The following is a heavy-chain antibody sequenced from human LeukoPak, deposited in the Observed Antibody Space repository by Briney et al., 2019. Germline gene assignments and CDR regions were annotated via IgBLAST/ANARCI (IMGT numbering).Heavy chain of an antibody. Sequence: SESLSLACAVYGGSFSSYYWSWIRQPPGKGLEWIGAINHSGGTNYNPSSKSRGSTSADTTTNQSSLKQRCMTAADAAVDYCARMRREVWSSLVLDCGGQGTRVTISS. D-gene: IGHD5-24*01. CDR2: INHSGGT. V-gene: IGHV4-34*01. CDR3: ARMRREVWSSLVLDC. J-gene: IGHJ4*02. CDR1: GGSFSSYY.